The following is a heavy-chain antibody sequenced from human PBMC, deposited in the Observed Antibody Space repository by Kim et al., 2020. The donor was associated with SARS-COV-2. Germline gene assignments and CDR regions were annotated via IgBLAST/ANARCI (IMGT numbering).Heavy chain of an antibody. J-gene: IGHJ6*01. D-gene: IGHD3-3*02. CDR2: ISRGGYTT. CDR1: GFSVSDQH. Sequence: GGSLRLSCAASGFSVSDQHMNWMRQAPGKGLEWVASISRGGYTTTYADSVKVRFTISSYNAKNSLVLQMNNLRAEASTVYYCSRGDVSMDRGGEGMAVWG. CDR3: SRGDVSMDRGGEGMAV. V-gene: IGHV3-11*01.